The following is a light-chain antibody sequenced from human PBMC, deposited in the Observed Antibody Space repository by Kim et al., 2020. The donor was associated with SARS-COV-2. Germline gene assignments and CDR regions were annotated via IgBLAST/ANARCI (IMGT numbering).Light chain of an antibody. J-gene: IGKJ2*01. CDR1: QRIRSN. Sequence: DIQMTQSPSSLSASVGDRVTITCRASQRIRSNLNWYQQKPGKAPRLLIYAASSLEGGVPPRFSGSGSGTEFTLTISSLQPEDFATYYCQQSYTIPQTFGQGTKVEI. CDR2: AAS. V-gene: IGKV1-39*01. CDR3: QQSYTIPQT.